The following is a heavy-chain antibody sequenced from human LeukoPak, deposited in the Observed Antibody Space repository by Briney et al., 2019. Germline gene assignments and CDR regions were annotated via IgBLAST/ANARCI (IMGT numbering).Heavy chain of an antibody. Sequence: GGSLRLSCAVFGFTFSDSYMTWLRQAPGKGLESLSYISPSGTDISYADSVKGRFTISRDNAKNSLYLQMNNLRADDTAVYYCTRDPRHLDYWGQGTLVTVSS. CDR3: TRDPRHLDY. V-gene: IGHV3-11*01. CDR2: ISPSGTDI. J-gene: IGHJ4*02. CDR1: GFTFSDSY.